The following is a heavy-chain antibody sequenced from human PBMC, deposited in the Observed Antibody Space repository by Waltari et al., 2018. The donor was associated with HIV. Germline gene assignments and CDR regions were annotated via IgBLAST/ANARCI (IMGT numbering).Heavy chain of an antibody. J-gene: IGHJ6*02. CDR1: GFTFSTYW. CDR3: ARDLKDYDFWSPVDV. V-gene: IGHV3-7*01. D-gene: IGHD3-3*01. Sequence: EVQLVESGGGLVQPGGSLRLSCAATGFTFSTYWMTWVRQAPGKGLEWLANKKQAGREKYYADSVKGRFTVARDNNKKSLYLQMSSLRAEDTAVYYCARDLKDYDFWSPVDVWGQGTTVTVSS. CDR2: KKQAGREK.